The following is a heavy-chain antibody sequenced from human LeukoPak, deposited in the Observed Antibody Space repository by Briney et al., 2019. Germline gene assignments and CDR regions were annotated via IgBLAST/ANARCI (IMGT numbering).Heavy chain of an antibody. CDR3: ARDRGSGWDFDY. D-gene: IGHD6-19*01. V-gene: IGHV3-64*01. Sequence: GGSLRLSCAASGFTFSSYAMHWVRQAPGKGLEYVSAISSNGGSTYYANSVKGRFTISRDNSKNTLYLQMNSLRAEDTAVYYCARDRGSGWDFDYWGQGTLVTVSS. CDR2: ISSNGGST. CDR1: GFTFSSYA. J-gene: IGHJ4*02.